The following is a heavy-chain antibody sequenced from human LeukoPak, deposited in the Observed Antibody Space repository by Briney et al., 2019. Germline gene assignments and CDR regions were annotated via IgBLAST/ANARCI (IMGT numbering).Heavy chain of an antibody. D-gene: IGHD3-16*01. J-gene: IGHJ4*02. CDR2: ITWNRYNI. V-gene: IGHV3-9*01. Sequence: TLRLSCAVSGFTFSAYGIHWVREALGQGLEGVSSITWNRYNIGYADFVKGRFTSSRDNAKTSLYLQMNSLRPEDTAFYYCAKNAGAGSYARYIDWWSQGTLVFV. CDR1: GFTFSAYG. CDR3: AKNAGAGSYARYIDW.